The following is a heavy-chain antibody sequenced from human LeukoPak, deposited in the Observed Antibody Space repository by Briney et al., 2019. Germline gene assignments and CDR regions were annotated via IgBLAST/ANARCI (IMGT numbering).Heavy chain of an antibody. CDR2: MNPNSGNT. V-gene: IGHV1-8*01. Sequence: ASVKVSCKASGYTFTSYDINWVRQATGQGREWMGWMNPNSGNTGYAQKFQGRVTTTRNTSISTAYMELSSLRSEDTAVYYCARAYYSGSYWTSSSQQLDYWGQGTLVTVSS. CDR1: GYTFTSYD. CDR3: ARAYYSGSYWTSSSQQLDY. D-gene: IGHD1-26*01. J-gene: IGHJ4*02.